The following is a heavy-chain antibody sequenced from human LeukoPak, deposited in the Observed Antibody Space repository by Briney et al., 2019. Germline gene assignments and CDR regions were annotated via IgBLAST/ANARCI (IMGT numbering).Heavy chain of an antibody. CDR2: ISSSRSYI. CDR1: GSTFSSYS. CDR3: AKSYKSGFDP. V-gene: IGHV3-21*01. J-gene: IGHJ5*02. D-gene: IGHD1-1*01. Sequence: GGSLRLSCAASGSTFSSYSMNWVRQAPGKGLEWVSFISSSRSYIYYADSVKGRFTISRDNAENSLYLQMNSLRAEDTAVYYCAKSYKSGFDPWGQGTLVTVSS.